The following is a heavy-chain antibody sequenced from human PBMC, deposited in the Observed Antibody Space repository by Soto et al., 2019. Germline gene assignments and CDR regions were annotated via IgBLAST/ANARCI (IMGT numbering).Heavy chain of an antibody. Sequence: PGGSLRLSCAASGFTFSSYWMSWVRQAPGKGLEWVANIKPDGSEIHYVDSVKGRFTISRDNAKNSLYLLMDSLRAEDTAVYYCARALADPVYYFDYWGQGTLVTVSS. V-gene: IGHV3-7*01. CDR1: GFTFSSYW. CDR3: ARALADPVYYFDY. CDR2: IKPDGSEI. J-gene: IGHJ4*02. D-gene: IGHD2-15*01.